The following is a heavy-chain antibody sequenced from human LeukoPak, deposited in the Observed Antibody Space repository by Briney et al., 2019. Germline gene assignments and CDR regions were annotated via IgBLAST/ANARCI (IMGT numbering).Heavy chain of an antibody. D-gene: IGHD2-15*01. CDR3: VYCSGGSSSYGMDV. V-gene: IGHV5-51*01. CDR2: IYLGDSDT. J-gene: IGHJ6*02. Sequence: GESLKISCKGARYSFTCSWIAWVRQMPRKGLEWMGIIYLGDSDTRYSPSFQGQVTISADKSISTAYLQWSSLKASDTAIYFCVYCSGGSSSYGMDVWGQGTTVTVSS. CDR1: RYSFTCSW.